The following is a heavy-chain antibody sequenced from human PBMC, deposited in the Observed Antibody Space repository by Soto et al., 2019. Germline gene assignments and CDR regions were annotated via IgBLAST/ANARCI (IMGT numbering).Heavy chain of an antibody. CDR3: ARGYSSSQNWFDP. J-gene: IGHJ5*02. CDR1: GGSFSGYY. V-gene: IGHV4-34*01. D-gene: IGHD6-13*01. CDR2: INHSGST. Sequence: SETLSLTCAVYGGSFSGYYWSWIRQPPGKGLEWIGEINHSGSTNYNQSLRSRVTISVDTSNNQFYLMLSPVTAADTEVYYCARGYSSSQNWFDPWGQGTLVTVSS.